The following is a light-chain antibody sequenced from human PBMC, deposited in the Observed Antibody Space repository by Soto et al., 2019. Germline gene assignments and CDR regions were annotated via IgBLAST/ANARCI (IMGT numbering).Light chain of an antibody. CDR2: GAS. CDR3: QQYYTTPYT. CDR1: QSVSSD. J-gene: IGKJ2*01. V-gene: IGKV3-15*01. Sequence: EIVMTQSPATLSVSPGERATLSCRASQSVSSDLAWYHQKPGQAPRLLIYGASTRATGIPARFSGSGSGTEFTLTINSLQSEDFAVYYCQQYYTTPYTFGQGTKLEIK.